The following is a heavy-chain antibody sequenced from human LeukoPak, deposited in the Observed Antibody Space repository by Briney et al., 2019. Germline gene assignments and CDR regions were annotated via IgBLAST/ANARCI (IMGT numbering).Heavy chain of an antibody. CDR1: GGSFSGYY. J-gene: IGHJ6*03. CDR2: INHSGST. V-gene: IGHV4-34*01. CDR3: ARGISDDFWSGYYMPRNYYYMDV. D-gene: IGHD3-3*01. Sequence: SETLSLTCAVYGGSFSGYYWSWIRQPPGKGLEWIGEINHSGSTNYNPSLESRVTISVDTSKNQFSLKLSSVTAADTAVYYCARGISDDFWSGYYMPRNYYYMDVWGKGTTVTVSS.